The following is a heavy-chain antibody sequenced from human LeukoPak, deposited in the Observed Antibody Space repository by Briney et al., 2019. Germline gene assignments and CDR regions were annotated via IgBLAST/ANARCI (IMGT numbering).Heavy chain of an antibody. CDR2: IYYSGST. V-gene: IGHV4-38-2*02. CDR3: ARMRMVAYYFDY. Sequence: SETLSLTCTVSGYSISSGYYWGWIRQPPGKGLEWIGSIYYSGSTYYNPSLKSRVTISVDTSKNQFSLKLSSVTAADTAVYYCARMRMVAYYFDYWGQGTLVTVSS. D-gene: IGHD2-15*01. CDR1: GYSISSGYY. J-gene: IGHJ4*02.